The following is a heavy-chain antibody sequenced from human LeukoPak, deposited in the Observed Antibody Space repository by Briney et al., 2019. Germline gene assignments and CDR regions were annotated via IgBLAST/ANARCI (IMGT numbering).Heavy chain of an antibody. CDR2: IYPRASDA. CDR3: ARLYCSSASCYTGSSYYFDY. J-gene: IGHJ4*02. CDR1: GYNFANYW. D-gene: IGHD2-2*02. Sequence: GESLKISCEGSGYNFANYWIAWVRQMPGKGLEWMGIIYPRASDARYSPSFQGQVTISADTSISTAYLQWNTLKASDSATHYCARLYCSSASCYTGSSYYFDYWGQGALVTVSS. V-gene: IGHV5-51*01.